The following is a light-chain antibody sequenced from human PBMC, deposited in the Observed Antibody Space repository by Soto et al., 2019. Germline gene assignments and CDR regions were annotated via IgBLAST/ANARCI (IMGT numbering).Light chain of an antibody. J-gene: IGLJ3*02. CDR2: STS. CDR1: TGTVTSDYF. V-gene: IGLV7-43*01. CDR3: LFYCGGALV. Sequence: QTVVTQEPSLTVSPGGAVTLTCASSTGTVTSDYFPNWFQQKPGKAPRPLIYSTSNKPSWTPARFSGSLRGCKAALTLSGVHPEEEAEYYWLFYCGGALVFGGGTKLTVL.